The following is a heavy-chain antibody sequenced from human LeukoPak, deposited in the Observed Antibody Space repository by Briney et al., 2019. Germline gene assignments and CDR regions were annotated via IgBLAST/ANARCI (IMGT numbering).Heavy chain of an antibody. V-gene: IGHV3-48*03. CDR2: ISSSGSTI. D-gene: IGHD5/OR15-5a*01. CDR3: ARVSRTGDFDY. J-gene: IGHJ4*02. CDR1: GFTFSSYE. Sequence: GGSLRLSCAASGFTFSSYEMNWVRQAPGKGLEWVSYISSSGSTIYYADSVKGRSTISRDNAKNSLYLQMNSLRAEDTAVYYCARVSRTGDFDYWGQGTLVTVSS.